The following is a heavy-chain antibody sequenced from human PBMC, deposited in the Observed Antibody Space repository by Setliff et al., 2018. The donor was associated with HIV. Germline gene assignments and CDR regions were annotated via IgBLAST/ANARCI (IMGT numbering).Heavy chain of an antibody. D-gene: IGHD2-2*01. CDR2: IYYSGST. CDR1: GGSISSSSYY. Sequence: PSETLSLTCTVSGGSISSSSYYWGWIRQPPGKGLEWIGSIYYSGSTYYNPSLKSRVTISVDTSKNQFSLKLSSVTAADTAVYYCARPADCSSTSCYRWYFDLWGRGTLVTVS. J-gene: IGHJ2*01. V-gene: IGHV4-39*01. CDR3: ARPADCSSTSCYRWYFDL.